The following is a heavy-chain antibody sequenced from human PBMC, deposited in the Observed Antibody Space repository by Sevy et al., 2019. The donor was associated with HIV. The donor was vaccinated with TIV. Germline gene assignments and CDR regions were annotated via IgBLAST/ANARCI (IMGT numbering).Heavy chain of an antibody. CDR3: AGGKYYYGSGSYNRWYFDL. Sequence: GGSLRLSCAASGFTFSSYSMNWVRQAPGKGLEWVSYISSSSSTIYYADSVKGRFTISIDNAKNSLFLQMNSLRDEDTAVYYCAGGKYYYGSGSYNRWYFDLWGRGTLVTVSS. D-gene: IGHD3-10*01. V-gene: IGHV3-48*02. J-gene: IGHJ2*01. CDR2: ISSSSSTI. CDR1: GFTFSSYS.